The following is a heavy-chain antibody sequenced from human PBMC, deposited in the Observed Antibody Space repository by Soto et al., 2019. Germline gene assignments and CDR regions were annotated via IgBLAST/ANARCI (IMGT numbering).Heavy chain of an antibody. Sequence: SETLSLTCTVSGGSISSYYWSWIRQPPGKGLEWIGYIYYSGSTNYNPSLKSRVTISVDTSKNQFSLKLSSVTAADTAAYYCARVKDYGDFDYWGQGTLVTVSS. CDR3: ARVKDYGDFDY. D-gene: IGHD4-17*01. CDR2: IYYSGST. J-gene: IGHJ4*02. CDR1: GGSISSYY. V-gene: IGHV4-59*01.